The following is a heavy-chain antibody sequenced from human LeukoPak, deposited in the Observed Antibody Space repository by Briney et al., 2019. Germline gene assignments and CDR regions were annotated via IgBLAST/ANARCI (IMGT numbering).Heavy chain of an antibody. V-gene: IGHV4-4*02. CDR3: ARGQWFRAF. Sequence: PSETLSLTCAVSGGSISSSNWWSWVRQPPGKGLEWIGEIYHSGSTNYNPSLKSRVTISVDTSKNQFSLKMNSETAADTAVYYCARGQWFRAFWSRGTPVTVSS. CDR2: IYHSGST. CDR1: GGSISSSNW. J-gene: IGHJ4*02. D-gene: IGHD3-10*01.